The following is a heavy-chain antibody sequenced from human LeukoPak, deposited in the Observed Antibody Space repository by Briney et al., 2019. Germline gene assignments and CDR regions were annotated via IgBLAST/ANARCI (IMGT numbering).Heavy chain of an antibody. CDR2: ISGSGGST. D-gene: IGHD2-2*01. CDR3: AKDLYRSSTSCYGMDV. J-gene: IGHJ6*02. CDR1: GFTFSSYA. V-gene: IGHV3-23*01. Sequence: GGSLRLSCAASGFTFSSYAMSWVRQAPGKGLEWVSAISGSGGSTYYADSVKGRFTISRDNSKNTLYLQMNSLRAEDTAVYYCAKDLYRSSTSCYGMDVWGQGTTVTVSS.